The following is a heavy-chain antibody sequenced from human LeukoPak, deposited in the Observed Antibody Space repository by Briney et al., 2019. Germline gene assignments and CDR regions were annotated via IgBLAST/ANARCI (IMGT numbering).Heavy chain of an antibody. CDR1: GISFSSHG. D-gene: IGHD2-15*01. V-gene: IGHV3-21*01. Sequence: GGSLRLSCAASGISFSSHGMHWVRQAPGKGLEWVSSISSSSSYIYYADSVKGRFTISRDNAKNSLYLQMNSLRAEDTAVYYCARDLSVAPVDAFDIWGQGTMVTVSS. J-gene: IGHJ3*02. CDR3: ARDLSVAPVDAFDI. CDR2: ISSSSSYI.